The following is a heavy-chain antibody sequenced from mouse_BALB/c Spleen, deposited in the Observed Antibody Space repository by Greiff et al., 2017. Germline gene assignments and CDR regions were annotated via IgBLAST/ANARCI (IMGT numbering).Heavy chain of an antibody. CDR2: ISSGGGYT. CDR3: ASEYCNYAMGS. J-gene: IGHJ4*01. Sequence: EVKLMESGGGLVRPGGSLKLSCTASGFTFSSYYMSWVRQSPEQRLEWVAEISSGGGYTYYPDTVPGRFTISRDNTKNTLYLEMSSLRSEDTAMYYCASEYCNYAMGSWGQGTSVTVSA. D-gene: IGHD1-1*01. CDR1: GFTFSSYY. V-gene: IGHV5-9-4*01.